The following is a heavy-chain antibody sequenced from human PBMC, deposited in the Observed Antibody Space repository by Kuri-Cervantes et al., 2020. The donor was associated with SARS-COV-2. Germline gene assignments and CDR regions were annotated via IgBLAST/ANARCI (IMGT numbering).Heavy chain of an antibody. Sequence: GSLRLSCGASGFTFSASAIYWVRQASGKGLEWIGRIRNKANNYATTYVASVKGRFTISRDDSKNTAYLQMNSLKTEDTAVYYCGSSVLRFFDQYGDYWGRGTLVTVSS. D-gene: IGHD3-9*01. J-gene: IGHJ4*02. CDR1: GFTFSASA. CDR3: GSSVLRFFDQYGDY. CDR2: IRNKANNYAT. V-gene: IGHV3-73*01.